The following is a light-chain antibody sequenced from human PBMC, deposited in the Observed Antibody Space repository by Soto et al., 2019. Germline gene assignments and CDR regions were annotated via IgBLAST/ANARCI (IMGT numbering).Light chain of an antibody. V-gene: IGKV1-5*01. CDR2: DAS. CDR1: QSISNR. J-gene: IGKJ3*01. Sequence: DIQMTQSPSTLSASVGDRVTINCRASQSISNRLAWYQQKPWKAHQVMIYDASSLESGVPSRFSGSASGTEFTLTISRLEPEDLAVDYGHQYESSPRVTFGPWTKVDIK. CDR3: HQYESSPRVT.